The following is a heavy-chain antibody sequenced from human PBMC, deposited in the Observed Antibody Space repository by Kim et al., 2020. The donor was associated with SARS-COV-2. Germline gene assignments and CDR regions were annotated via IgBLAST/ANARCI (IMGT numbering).Heavy chain of an antibody. CDR2: INPNSGGT. Sequence: ASVKVSCKASGYTFTGYYMHWVRQAPGQGLEWMGWINPNSGGTNYAQKFQGRVTMTRDTSISTAYMELSRLRSDDTAVYYCAREGGQVVPAAIRSARRGGAFDIWGQGTMVTVSS. V-gene: IGHV1-2*02. D-gene: IGHD2-2*02. CDR3: AREGGQVVPAAIRSARRGGAFDI. CDR1: GYTFTGYY. J-gene: IGHJ3*02.